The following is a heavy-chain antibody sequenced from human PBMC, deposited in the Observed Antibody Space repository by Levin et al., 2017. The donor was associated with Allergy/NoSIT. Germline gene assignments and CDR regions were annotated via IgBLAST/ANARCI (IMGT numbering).Heavy chain of an antibody. CDR2: IHRTSTFI. CDR1: GFTLSDFS. J-gene: IGHJ4*02. V-gene: IGHV3-48*02. Sequence: QSGGSLRLSCAASGFTLSDFSMNWVRQAPGKGLEWVSYIHRTSTFIYYADSVKGRFIISRDNAKNSLYLQVSSLRDEDTAVYYCAREIGGQYFGSGRFDFWGQGTLVTVSS. CDR3: AREIGGQYFGSGRFDF. D-gene: IGHD3-10*01.